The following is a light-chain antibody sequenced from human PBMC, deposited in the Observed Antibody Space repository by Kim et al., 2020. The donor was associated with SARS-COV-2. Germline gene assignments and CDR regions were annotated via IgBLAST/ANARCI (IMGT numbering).Light chain of an antibody. Sequence: SATRPGAGTSSVVGGYKNVSWYQHHPGKPPKLMIYGVTDRPSGVPDRFSGSKSGNTASLTISGLQAEDEADYYCCSYAASSSLVFGGGTQLTVL. CDR3: CSYAASSSLV. V-gene: IGLV2-11*01. CDR2: GVT. CDR1: SSVVGGYKN. J-gene: IGLJ3*02.